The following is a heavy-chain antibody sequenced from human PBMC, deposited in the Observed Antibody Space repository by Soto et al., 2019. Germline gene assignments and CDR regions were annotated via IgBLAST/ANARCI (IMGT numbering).Heavy chain of an antibody. V-gene: IGHV5-10-1*01. CDR2: IDPRDSYT. D-gene: IGHD2-8*02. Sequence: GESLKISCTGFGYSFTTFWISWVRQMPGKGLEWMGTIDPRDSYTNYSPSFQGHVTISVDKSIGTAYLQWGGLQASDTAMYFCARIYCTSAACDSWFDPWGQGTLVTVSS. CDR3: ARIYCTSAACDSWFDP. CDR1: GYSFTTFW. J-gene: IGHJ5*02.